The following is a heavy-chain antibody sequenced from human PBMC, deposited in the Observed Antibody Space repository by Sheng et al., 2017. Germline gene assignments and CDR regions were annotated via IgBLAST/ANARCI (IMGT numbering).Heavy chain of an antibody. CDR3: ARARVQLWNYYYYGMDV. J-gene: IGHJ6*02. Sequence: QVQLVESGGGVVQPGRSLRLSCAASGFTFSSYAMHWVRQAPGKGLEWVAVISYDGSNKYYADSVKGRFTISRDNSKNTLYLQMNSLRAEDTAVYYCARARVQLWNYYYYGMDVWGQGTTVTVSS. D-gene: IGHD5-18*01. V-gene: IGHV3-30*04. CDR2: ISYDGSNK. CDR1: GFTFSSYA.